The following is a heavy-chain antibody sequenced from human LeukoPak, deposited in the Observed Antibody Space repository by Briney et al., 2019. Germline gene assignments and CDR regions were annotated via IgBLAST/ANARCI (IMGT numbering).Heavy chain of an antibody. CDR2: INGGSGNS. J-gene: IGHJ4*02. CDR1: GFTFNNYA. CDR3: AKGQGYNYGDSIDY. Sequence: GGSLRLSCAASGFTFNNYAMTWVSQAPGKGLEWVSVINGGSGNSYYADSVKGRFTVSRDNSKNTLYLQMNSLRDEDTAVYYCAKGQGYNYGDSIDYWGQGTLVTVSS. D-gene: IGHD5-18*01. V-gene: IGHV3-23*01.